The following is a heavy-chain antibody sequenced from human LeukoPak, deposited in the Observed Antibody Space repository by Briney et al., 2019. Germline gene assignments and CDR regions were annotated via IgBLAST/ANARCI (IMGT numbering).Heavy chain of an antibody. CDR1: GFTFSSYG. D-gene: IGHD6-19*01. CDR3: AKLLTVAGSFDY. Sequence: GGSLRLSCAASGFTFSSYGMHWVRQAPGKGLEWVAVISYDGSNKYYADSVKGRFTISRDNSKNTLYLQMNSLRAEDTAVYYCAKLLTVAGSFDYWGQGTLVTVSS. V-gene: IGHV3-30*18. J-gene: IGHJ4*02. CDR2: ISYDGSNK.